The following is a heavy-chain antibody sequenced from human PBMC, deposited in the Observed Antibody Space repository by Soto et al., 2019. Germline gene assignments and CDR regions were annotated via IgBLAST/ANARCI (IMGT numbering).Heavy chain of an antibody. CDR2: ISLHNGDT. CDR3: AADERDDCSSINCHYFDH. J-gene: IGHJ4*02. Sequence: ASVKVSCKASGGTFSSYAISWVRQAPGQGLEWMGWISLHNGDTNNAPNLQGRITMATDTSTSTTYMELRSLTSDDSAVYYCAADERDDCSSINCHYFDHWGQGTLVTVSS. CDR1: GGTFSSYA. D-gene: IGHD2-15*01. V-gene: IGHV1-18*01.